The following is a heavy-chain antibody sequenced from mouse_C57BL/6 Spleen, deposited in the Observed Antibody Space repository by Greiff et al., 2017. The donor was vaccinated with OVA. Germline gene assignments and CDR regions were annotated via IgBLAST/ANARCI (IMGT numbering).Heavy chain of an antibody. CDR1: GYTFTEYT. V-gene: IGHV1-62-2*01. J-gene: IGHJ1*03. CDR2: FYPGSGSI. CDR3: ARHEDGGYYIYWYFDV. D-gene: IGHD2-3*01. Sequence: QVQLKQSGAELVKPGASVKLSCKASGYTFTEYTIHWVKQRSGQGLEWIGWFYPGSGSIKYNEKFKDKATLTADKSSSTVYMELSRLTSEDSAVYFCARHEDGGYYIYWYFDVWGTGTTVTVSS.